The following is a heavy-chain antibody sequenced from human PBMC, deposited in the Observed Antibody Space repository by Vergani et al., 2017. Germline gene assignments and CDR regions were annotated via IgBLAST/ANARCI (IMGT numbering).Heavy chain of an antibody. CDR3: TIEYSSSSRDY. CDR1: GFTFSGSA. J-gene: IGHJ4*02. CDR2: IRSKANSYAT. V-gene: IGHV3-73*01. Sequence: EVQLLESGGGLVQPGGSLRLSCAASGFTFSGSAMHWVRQASGKGLEWVGRIRSKANSYATAYAASVKGRFTISRDDSKNTAYLQMNSLKTEDTAVYYCTIEYSSSSRDYWGQGTLVTVSS. D-gene: IGHD6-6*01.